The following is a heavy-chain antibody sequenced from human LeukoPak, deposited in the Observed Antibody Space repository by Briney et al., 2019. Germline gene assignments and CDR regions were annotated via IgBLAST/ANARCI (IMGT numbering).Heavy chain of an antibody. J-gene: IGHJ4*02. CDR1: GGTFSSYA. CDR3: AKVRVGTAHFDY. D-gene: IGHD2-15*01. Sequence: SVKVSCKASGGTFSSYAISWVRQAPGQGLEWMGRIIPILGIANYAQKFQGRVTITADKSTSTAYMELSSLRPEDTAVYYCAKVRVGTAHFDYWGQGTLVTVSS. V-gene: IGHV1-69*04. CDR2: IIPILGIA.